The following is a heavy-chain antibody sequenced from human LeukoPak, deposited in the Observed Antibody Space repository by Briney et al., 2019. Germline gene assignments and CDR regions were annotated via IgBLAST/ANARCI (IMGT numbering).Heavy chain of an antibody. J-gene: IGHJ4*02. D-gene: IGHD5-18*01. V-gene: IGHV4-34*01. CDR1: GGSFSGYY. CDR2: INHSGST. CDR3: ARGVDTAMGDY. Sequence: PSETLSLTCAVYGGSFSGYYWSWIRQPPGKGLEWIGEINHSGSTNYNPSLKSRVTISVDTSKNQFSLKLSSVTAADTAVYYCARGVDTAMGDYWGQGTLVTVSS.